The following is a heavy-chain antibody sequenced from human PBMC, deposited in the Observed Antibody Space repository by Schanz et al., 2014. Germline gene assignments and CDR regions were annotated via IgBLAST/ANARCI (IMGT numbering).Heavy chain of an antibody. Sequence: ESGGGVVQPGGSLRLSCESSGFTFNGHAMHWVRQAPGKGLEWVAVTSYDGSQKYYTDSVKGRFTVSRDNSKNTLYLQLNRLRAEDTAVYYCARDDKRYFDWLSTFDLWGQGTMVAVSS. D-gene: IGHD3-9*01. CDR1: GFTFNGHA. V-gene: IGHV3-30*04. CDR3: ARDDKRYFDWLSTFDL. CDR2: TSYDGSQK. J-gene: IGHJ3*01.